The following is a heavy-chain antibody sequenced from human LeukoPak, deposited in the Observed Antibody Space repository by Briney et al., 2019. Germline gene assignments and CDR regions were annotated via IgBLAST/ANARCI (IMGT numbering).Heavy chain of an antibody. CDR1: GGSFSSDY. J-gene: IGHJ2*01. CDR3: ARQGGGFWYFDL. CDR2: IYYSGST. V-gene: IGHV4-59*08. D-gene: IGHD6-25*01. Sequence: PSETLSLTCTVSGGSFSSDYWSWIRQPPGKGLEWIGYIYYSGSTNYNPSLKSRVTISVDTSKNQFSLKLSSVTAADTAVYYCARQGGGFWYFDLWGRGTLVTVSS.